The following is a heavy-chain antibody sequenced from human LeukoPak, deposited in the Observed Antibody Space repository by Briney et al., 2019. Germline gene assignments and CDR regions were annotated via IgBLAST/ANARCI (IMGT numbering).Heavy chain of an antibody. D-gene: IGHD5-24*01. CDR2: ISSSGSTI. V-gene: IGHV3-11*01. CDR1: GFTFSDYY. Sequence: GGSLRLSCAASGFTFSDYYMSWIRQAPGKGLEGVSYISSSGSTIYYADSVKGRFTTSRDNAKNSLYLQMNGLRAEDTAVYYCARRDGYNSVYFQHWGQGTLVTVSS. J-gene: IGHJ1*01. CDR3: ARRDGYNSVYFQH.